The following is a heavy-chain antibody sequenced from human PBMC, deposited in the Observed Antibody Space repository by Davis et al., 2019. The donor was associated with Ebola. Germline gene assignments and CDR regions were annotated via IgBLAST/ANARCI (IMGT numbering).Heavy chain of an antibody. V-gene: IGHV1-18*01. D-gene: IGHD1-14*01. CDR3: ARGAPDRMDV. CDR1: GYTFTTDYG. Sequence: ASVKVSCKASGYTFTTDYGISWVRQAPGQGLEWMGWISTYKGDTNYAQKFQGRVTMTTDTPTTTVNMELRSLTSDDTAVYYCARGAPDRMDVWGQGTTVTVSS. J-gene: IGHJ6*02. CDR2: ISTYKGDT.